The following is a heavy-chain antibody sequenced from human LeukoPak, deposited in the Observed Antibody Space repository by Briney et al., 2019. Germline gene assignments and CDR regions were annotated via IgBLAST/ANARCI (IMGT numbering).Heavy chain of an antibody. V-gene: IGHV3-64D*06. Sequence: GGSLRLSCSVSGFTFSTYVMHWVRQAPGKGLEYVSAISSNGDNTYYADSVKGRFTISRDNSKNTLYLQMSSLRADDTVVYYCVRGTGYWGQGTLVTVPS. J-gene: IGHJ4*02. CDR1: GFTFSTYV. CDR2: ISSNGDNT. CDR3: VRGTGY.